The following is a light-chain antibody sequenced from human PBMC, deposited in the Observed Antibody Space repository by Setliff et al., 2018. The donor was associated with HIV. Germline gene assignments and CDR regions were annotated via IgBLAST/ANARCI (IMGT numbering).Light chain of an antibody. CDR2: DVT. CDR1: SSDVGGYNY. Sequence: QSALAQPASVSGSPGQSITISCTGTSSDVGGYNYVSWYQQHPGKVPKLMIYDVTKRPSGSSNRFSGSKSGDTASLTISGLQAEDEADSYCSSFISSNIYGFGSGTKVTVL. CDR3: SSFISSNIYG. J-gene: IGLJ1*01. V-gene: IGLV2-14*03.